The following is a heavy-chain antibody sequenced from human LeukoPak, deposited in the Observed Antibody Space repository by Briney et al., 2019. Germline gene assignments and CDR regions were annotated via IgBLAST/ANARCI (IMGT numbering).Heavy chain of an antibody. CDR3: ARDRQGYYFDY. Sequence: SETLSLTCTVSGGSISSYYWSWIRQPAGRGLEWIGRVYTSGNTNYNPSPKSRVTMSVDTSKKQFSLKLSSVTAADTAVYYCARDRQGYYFDYWGQGTLVTVSS. V-gene: IGHV4-4*07. D-gene: IGHD2-15*01. CDR1: GGSISSYY. CDR2: VYTSGNT. J-gene: IGHJ4*02.